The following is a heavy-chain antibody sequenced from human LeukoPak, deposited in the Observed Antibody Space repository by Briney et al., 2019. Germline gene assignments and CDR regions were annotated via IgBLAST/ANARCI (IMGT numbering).Heavy chain of an antibody. V-gene: IGHV3-74*01. D-gene: IGHD3-16*01. Sequence: GGSLRLSCVASGFTFTTYWMHWVRQAPGKGLVWVSRINGDGSNSNYADSVKGRFTISRGNARNTLYLQMNGLRAEDTALYYCARTSPTSHFDFWGQGTLVTVSS. CDR2: INGDGSNS. CDR3: ARTSPTSHFDF. J-gene: IGHJ4*02. CDR1: GFTFTTYW.